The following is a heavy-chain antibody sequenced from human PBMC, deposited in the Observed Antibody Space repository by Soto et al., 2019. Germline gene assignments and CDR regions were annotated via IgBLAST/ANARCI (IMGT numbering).Heavy chain of an antibody. CDR1: GYTLTELS. Sequence: ASVQVSCKVSGYTLTELSMHWVRQAPGKGLEWMGGFDPEDGETIYAQKFQGRVTMTEDTSTDTAYMELSSLRSEDTAVYCCATIPSMGDDGSGPPFDPWGQGTLVTVSS. CDR2: FDPEDGET. D-gene: IGHD4-17*01. J-gene: IGHJ5*02. CDR3: ATIPSMGDDGSGPPFDP. V-gene: IGHV1-24*01.